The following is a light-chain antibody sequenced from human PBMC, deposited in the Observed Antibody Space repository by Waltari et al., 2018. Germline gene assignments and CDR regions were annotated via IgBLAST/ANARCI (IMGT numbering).Light chain of an antibody. Sequence: EIVLTQSPGTLSLSPGERATLSCRASQSITSNYLAWYQQKPGQAPRLLIYAASSRATGIPDRFSGSGSGTDFTLTISRLEPEDFAVYVCQQYGGSPPTFGQGTKVEIK. J-gene: IGKJ1*01. CDR1: QSITSNY. CDR2: AAS. V-gene: IGKV3-20*01. CDR3: QQYGGSPPT.